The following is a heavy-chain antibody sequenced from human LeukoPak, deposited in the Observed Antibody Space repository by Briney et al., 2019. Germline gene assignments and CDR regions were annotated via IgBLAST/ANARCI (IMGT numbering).Heavy chain of an antibody. Sequence: GGSLRLSCAASGFTFSSYAMSWVRQAPGKGLEWVSGISGSGGGTYYADSVKGRFTISRDNSKNTLYLQMNSLRAEDTAVYYCAKVDVYDFWSGYPFDYWGQGTLVTVSS. CDR2: ISGSGGGT. CDR3: AKVDVYDFWSGYPFDY. D-gene: IGHD3-3*01. J-gene: IGHJ4*02. CDR1: GFTFSSYA. V-gene: IGHV3-23*01.